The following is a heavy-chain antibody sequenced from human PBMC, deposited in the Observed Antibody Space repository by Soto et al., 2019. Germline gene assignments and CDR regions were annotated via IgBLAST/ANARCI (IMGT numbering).Heavy chain of an antibody. CDR2: IIPIFGTA. J-gene: IGHJ5*02. CDR3: ARAHPSSPSELDP. D-gene: IGHD1-26*01. Sequence: SVKVSCKASGGTFSSYAISWVRQAPGQGLEWMGGIIPIFGTANYAQKFQGRVTITADESTSTAYMELSSLRSEDPAVYYCARAHPSSPSELDPWGQGTLVTVSS. V-gene: IGHV1-69*13. CDR1: GGTFSSYA.